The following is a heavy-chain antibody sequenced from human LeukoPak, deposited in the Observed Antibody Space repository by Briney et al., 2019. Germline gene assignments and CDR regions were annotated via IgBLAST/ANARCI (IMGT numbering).Heavy chain of an antibody. D-gene: IGHD6-19*01. CDR3: AKEDGKVAGSLRYSDY. V-gene: IGHV3-23*01. J-gene: IGHJ4*02. Sequence: GSLRLSCAASGFTFSNYAVSWVRQAPGKGLEWVSGISGSGGSRDYADSVKGQFTISRDNSKNTLYLQMSSLRAEDTAVYYCAKEDGKVAGSLRYSDYWGQGTLVTVSS. CDR1: GFTFSNYA. CDR2: ISGSGGSR.